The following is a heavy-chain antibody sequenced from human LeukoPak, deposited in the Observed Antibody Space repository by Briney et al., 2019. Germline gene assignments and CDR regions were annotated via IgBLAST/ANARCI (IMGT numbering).Heavy chain of an antibody. CDR3: ARDPNGNYVGAFDFQR. CDR1: GFTFSNYA. V-gene: IGHV3-23*01. Sequence: GGSLRLSCAASGFTFSNYALTWVHQAPGRGLEWVSSISGAGTYYADSVKGRFSISRDNYKNTLYLQMSSLRAEDTAVYYCARDPNGNYVGAFDFQRWGQGTLVTVSS. J-gene: IGHJ1*01. D-gene: IGHD4-17*01. CDR2: ISGAGT.